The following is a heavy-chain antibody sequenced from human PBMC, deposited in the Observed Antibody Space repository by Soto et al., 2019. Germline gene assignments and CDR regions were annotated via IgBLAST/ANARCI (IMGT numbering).Heavy chain of an antibody. CDR2: ISSSSSTI. CDR1: GFTFSSYS. D-gene: IGHD1-7*01. Sequence: GGSLRISCAASGFTFSSYSMNWVRQAPGKGLEWVSYISSSSSTIYYADSVKGRFTISRDNAKNSLYLQMNSLRAEDTAVYYCARDSRPGKNWNYVWGQGTLVTVSS. V-gene: IGHV3-48*01. CDR3: ARDSRPGKNWNYV. J-gene: IGHJ4*02.